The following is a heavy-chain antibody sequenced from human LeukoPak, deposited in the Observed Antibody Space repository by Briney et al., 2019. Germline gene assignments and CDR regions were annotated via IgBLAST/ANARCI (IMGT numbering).Heavy chain of an antibody. CDR1: GYTFTSYD. CDR3: ARGIEDILTGYYAGYMDV. J-gene: IGHJ6*03. D-gene: IGHD3-9*01. Sequence: ASVKVSCKASGYTFTSYDINWVRQATGQGLEWMGWMNPNSGNTGYAQKFQGRVTMTRNTSISTAYMELSSLRSEDTAVYYCARGIEDILTGYYAGYMDVWGKGTTVIISS. V-gene: IGHV1-8*01. CDR2: MNPNSGNT.